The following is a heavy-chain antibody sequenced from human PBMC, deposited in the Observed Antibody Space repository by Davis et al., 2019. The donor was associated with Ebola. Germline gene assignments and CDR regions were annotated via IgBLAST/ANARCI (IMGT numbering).Heavy chain of an antibody. Sequence: GGSLRLSCAASGFTSSSYGMHWVRQAPGKGLECVAVISYDGNQKYYADSVKGRFTISRENSKNSIFLQLNSLRAEDTAVYYCAKQLGSGFMYDGMDVWGQGTTVTGSS. CDR2: ISYDGNQK. CDR3: AKQLGSGFMYDGMDV. V-gene: IGHV3-30*18. CDR1: GFTSSSYG. D-gene: IGHD3-3*01. J-gene: IGHJ6*02.